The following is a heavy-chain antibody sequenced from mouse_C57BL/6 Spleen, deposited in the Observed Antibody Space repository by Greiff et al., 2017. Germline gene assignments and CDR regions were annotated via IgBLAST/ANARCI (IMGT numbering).Heavy chain of an antibody. J-gene: IGHJ1*03. CDR1: GYTFTSYW. Sequence: QVQLQQPGAELVKPGASVKLSCKASGYTFTSYWMHWVKQRPGRGLEWNGRIDPNSGGTKNNEKFKSKATLTVDKPSSTAYMQLSSLTSEDSAVYYCARDGYYEYFDVWGTGTTVTVSS. V-gene: IGHV1-72*01. CDR2: IDPNSGGT. CDR3: ARDGYYEYFDV. D-gene: IGHD2-3*01.